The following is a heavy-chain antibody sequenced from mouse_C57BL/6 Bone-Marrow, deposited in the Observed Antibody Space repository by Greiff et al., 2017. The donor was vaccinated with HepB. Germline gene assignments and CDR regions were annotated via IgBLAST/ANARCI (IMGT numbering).Heavy chain of an antibody. CDR2: INPSSGYT. V-gene: IGHV1-4*01. CDR1: GYTFTSYT. D-gene: IGHD1-1*01. Sequence: VQLQQSGAELARPGASVKMSCKASGYTFTSYTMHWVKQRPGQGLEWIGYINPSSGYTKYNQKFKDKATLTADKSSSTAYMQLSSLTSEDSAVYYCHYYGSSYAYFDVWGTGTTVTVSS. CDR3: HYYGSSYAYFDV. J-gene: IGHJ1*03.